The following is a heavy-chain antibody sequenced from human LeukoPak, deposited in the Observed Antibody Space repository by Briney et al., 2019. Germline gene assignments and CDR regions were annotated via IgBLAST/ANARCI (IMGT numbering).Heavy chain of an antibody. D-gene: IGHD3-22*01. CDR1: GGTFSSYA. V-gene: IGHV1-69*06. J-gene: IGHJ4*02. CDR3: ARAPDYYDSSGYFDY. CDR2: IIPIFGTA. Sequence: SVKVSCKASGGTFSSYAISWARQAPGQGLEWMGRIIPIFGTANYAQKFQGRVTITADKSTSTAYMELSSLRSEDTAVYYCARAPDYYDSSGYFDYWGQGTLVTVSS.